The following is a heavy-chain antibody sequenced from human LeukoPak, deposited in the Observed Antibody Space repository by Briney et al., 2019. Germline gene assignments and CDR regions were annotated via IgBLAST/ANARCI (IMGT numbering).Heavy chain of an antibody. CDR3: ARGLYYYDSSGYTRYYYFDY. J-gene: IGHJ4*02. CDR2: ISAYNGNT. Sequence: ASVKVSCKASGYTFTSYGISWVRQAPGQGLEWMGWISAYNGNTNYAQKLQGRVTMTTDTSTSTAYMELRSLRSDDTAVYYCARGLYYYDSSGYTRYYYFDYWGQGTLVTVSS. CDR1: GYTFTSYG. D-gene: IGHD3-22*01. V-gene: IGHV1-18*01.